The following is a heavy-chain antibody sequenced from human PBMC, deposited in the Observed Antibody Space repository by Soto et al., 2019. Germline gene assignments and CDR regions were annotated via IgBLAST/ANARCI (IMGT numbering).Heavy chain of an antibody. Sequence: GGSLRLSCAASGFTVSNYVMTWVRQAPGKGLEWVSAISGGGGSTHYADSVKGRFTISRDNSKNTVYLHMNSLRAEDTAVYYCAKVLAGGSHWVYYHYGMDVWGQGTTVTVSS. CDR1: GFTVSNYV. V-gene: IGHV3-23*01. CDR2: ISGGGGST. J-gene: IGHJ6*02. CDR3: AKVLAGGSHWVYYHYGMDV. D-gene: IGHD1-26*01.